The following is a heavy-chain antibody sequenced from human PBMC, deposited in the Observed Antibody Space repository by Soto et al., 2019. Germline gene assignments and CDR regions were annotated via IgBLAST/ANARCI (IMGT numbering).Heavy chain of an antibody. CDR3: ARHGDLYYYYGMDV. CDR2: IYYSGST. Sequence: PSETLSLTCTVSGGSISSSSYYWGWIRQPPGKGLEWIGSIYYSGSTYYNPSLKSRVTISVDTSKNQFSLKLSSVTAADTAVYYCARHGDLYYYYGMDVWGQGTTVTVSS. D-gene: IGHD7-27*01. J-gene: IGHJ6*02. V-gene: IGHV4-39*01. CDR1: GGSISSSSYY.